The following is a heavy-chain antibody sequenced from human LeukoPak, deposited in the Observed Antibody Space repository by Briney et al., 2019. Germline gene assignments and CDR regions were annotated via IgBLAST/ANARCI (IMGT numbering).Heavy chain of an antibody. CDR2: ISGSGSGT. Sequence: GGSLTLSCVASGLTFSTYDMSWVRQAPGKGLEWVSGISGSGSGTYYADSVKGRFTISRDNSKNTVYLQMNSLRAEDTSVYYCASISYSSGSYGGYWGQGTLVTVSS. J-gene: IGHJ4*02. V-gene: IGHV3-23*01. CDR1: GLTFSTYD. CDR3: ASISYSSGSYGGY. D-gene: IGHD6-19*01.